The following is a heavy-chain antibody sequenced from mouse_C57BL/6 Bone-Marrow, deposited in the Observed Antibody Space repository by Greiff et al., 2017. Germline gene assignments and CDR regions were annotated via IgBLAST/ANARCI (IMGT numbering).Heavy chain of an antibody. J-gene: IGHJ2*01. CDR3: KRFDY. CDR1: GYTFPVYE. CDR2: IAPESGGT. Sequence: QVQLQQSGAELVRPGASVTLSCKASGYTFPVYEMHWVKQTPVHGLEWIGAIAPESGGTAYTQKFKGKAILTADKSSSTADMELRNRTSEDSAVYDCKRFDYWGQGTTLTVSS. V-gene: IGHV1-15*01.